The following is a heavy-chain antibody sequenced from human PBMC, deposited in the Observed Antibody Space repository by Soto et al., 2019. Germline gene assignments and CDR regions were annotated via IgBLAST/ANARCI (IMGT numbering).Heavy chain of an antibody. CDR2: IDNAGSSA. V-gene: IGHV3-74*01. J-gene: IGHJ6*02. CDR1: GFTFSIYW. Sequence: EVQLVESGGGLVQPGGSLRLSCAASGFTFSIYWMHWDRQAPGKGPVWVSRIDNAGSSARYADSAKGPFTISRDNAKTTVYLQMNSLRAEDTAVYYCTRVGGFVSGMDVWGQGTTVTVSS. CDR3: TRVGGFVSGMDV. D-gene: IGHD3-10*01.